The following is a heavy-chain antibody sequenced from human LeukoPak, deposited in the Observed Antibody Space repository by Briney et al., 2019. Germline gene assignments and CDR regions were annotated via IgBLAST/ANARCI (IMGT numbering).Heavy chain of an antibody. CDR1: GGTFSSYA. J-gene: IGHJ6*03. CDR3: AVPTTVVTPGYYYYYYMDV. Sequence: VASVKVSCKASGGTFSSYAISWVRQAPGQGLEWMGGIIPIFGTANYAQKFQGRVTITADKSTSTAYMELSSLRSEDTAVYYCAVPTTVVTPGYYYYYYMDVWGKGTTVTVSS. D-gene: IGHD4-23*01. CDR2: IIPIFGTA. V-gene: IGHV1-69*06.